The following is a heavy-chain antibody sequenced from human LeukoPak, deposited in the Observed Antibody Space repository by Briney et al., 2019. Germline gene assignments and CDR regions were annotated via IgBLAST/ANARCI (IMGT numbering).Heavy chain of an antibody. V-gene: IGHV5-51*01. D-gene: IGHD5-18*01. J-gene: IGHJ4*02. CDR1: GYSFTSYW. Sequence: GESLMISCKGSGYSFTSYWIGWVRQMPGKGLEWMGIIYPGDSDTRYSPSFQGQVTISADKSISTAYLQWSSLKASDTAMYYCARSASSGYSYGPLDYWGQGTLVTVSS. CDR3: ARSASSGYSYGPLDY. CDR2: IYPGDSDT.